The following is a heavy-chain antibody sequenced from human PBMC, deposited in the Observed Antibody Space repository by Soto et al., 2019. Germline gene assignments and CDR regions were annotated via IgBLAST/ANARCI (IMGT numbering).Heavy chain of an antibody. J-gene: IGHJ3*01. CDR2: ISVYNGDT. V-gene: IGHV1-18*01. CDR3: ARDRRDSVSDRRSFDV. Sequence: QVQLVQSGAEVMKPGASVRVSCKASGYSFTTYGISWVRQAPGQGLEYMGGISVYNGDTNYAQKLQGRVTMTTDTSTSTAYMELRSLRSDDTAIYYCARDRRDSVSDRRSFDVWGQGTMVNVSS. CDR1: GYSFTTYG. D-gene: IGHD5-12*01.